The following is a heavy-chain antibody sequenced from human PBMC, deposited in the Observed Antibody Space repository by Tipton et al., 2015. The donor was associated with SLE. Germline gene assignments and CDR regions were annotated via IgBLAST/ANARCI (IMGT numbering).Heavy chain of an antibody. Sequence: TLSLTCTVSGGSISSGSYYWSWIRQPAGKGLEWIGRIYTSGSTNYNPSLKSRVTISVDTSKNLFSLKLSSVTAADTAVYYCARDLAYCSSTSCFDYFDYWGQGPLVTVSS. CDR3: ARDLAYCSSTSCFDYFDY. CDR2: IYTSGST. D-gene: IGHD2-2*01. CDR1: GGSISSGSYY. J-gene: IGHJ4*02. V-gene: IGHV4-61*02.